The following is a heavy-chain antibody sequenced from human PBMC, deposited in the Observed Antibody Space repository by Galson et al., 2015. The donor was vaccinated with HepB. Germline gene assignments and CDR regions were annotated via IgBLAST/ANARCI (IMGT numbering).Heavy chain of an antibody. V-gene: IGHV3-66*01. J-gene: IGHJ6*02. D-gene: IGHD2/OR15-2a*01. Sequence: LRLSCAASGFTVSSNYMSWVRQAPGKGLEWVSVIYSGGSTYYADSVKGRFTISRDNSKNTLYLQMNSLRAEDTAVYYCARDQSLSNYYYGMDVWGQGTTVTVSS. CDR3: ARDQSLSNYYYGMDV. CDR1: GFTVSSNY. CDR2: IYSGGST.